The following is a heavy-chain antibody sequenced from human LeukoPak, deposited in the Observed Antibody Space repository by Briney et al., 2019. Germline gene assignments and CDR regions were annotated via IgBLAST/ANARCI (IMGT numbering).Heavy chain of an antibody. Sequence: SETLSLTCTVSGYSISSGYYWGWIRQPPGKGLEWIGSIYHSGSTYYNPSLKSRVTISVDTSKNQFSLKLSSVTAADTAVYYCARRSIVVVVAATGFDYWGQGTLVTVSS. J-gene: IGHJ4*02. CDR1: GYSISSGYY. CDR3: ARRSIVVVVAATGFDY. V-gene: IGHV4-38-2*02. CDR2: IYHSGST. D-gene: IGHD2-15*01.